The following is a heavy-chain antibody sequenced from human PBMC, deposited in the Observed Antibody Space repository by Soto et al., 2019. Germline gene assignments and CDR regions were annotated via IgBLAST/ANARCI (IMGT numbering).Heavy chain of an antibody. V-gene: IGHV3-11*01. CDR3: ARVVRVGAMIY. D-gene: IGHD1-26*01. Sequence: QVQLVESGGGLVKPGGSLRLSCAASRFSFSDYYMSWIRQAPGKGLEWLAYISSSADTIYYADSVKGRFSISRDNAKNTLYLQMNSLRAEDTAVYYCARVVRVGAMIYWGQGTLVSVSS. J-gene: IGHJ4*02. CDR2: ISSSADTI. CDR1: RFSFSDYY.